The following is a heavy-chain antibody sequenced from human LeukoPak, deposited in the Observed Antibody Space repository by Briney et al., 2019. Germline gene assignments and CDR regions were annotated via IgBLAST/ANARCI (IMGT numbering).Heavy chain of an antibody. CDR3: ARVPRARISIFGVVIKKGDYPGWFDP. CDR2: INHSGST. V-gene: IGHV4-34*01. J-gene: IGHJ5*02. Sequence: SETLSLTCVVYGGSFSGYYWSWIRQPPGKGLEWIGEINHSGSTNYNPSLKSRVTISVDTSKTQFSLKLSSVTAADTAVYYCARVPRARISIFGVVIKKGDYPGWFDPWGQGTLVTVSS. D-gene: IGHD3-3*01. CDR1: GGSFSGYY.